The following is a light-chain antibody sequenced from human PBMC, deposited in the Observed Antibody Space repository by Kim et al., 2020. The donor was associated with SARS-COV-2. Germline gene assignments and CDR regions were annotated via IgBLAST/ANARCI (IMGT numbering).Light chain of an antibody. V-gene: IGKV1-8*01. CDR1: QDISSY. CDR2: AAS. J-gene: IGKJ1*01. Sequence: AIQITQSPSSLSASTGDRVTITCRASQDISSYLAWYQQIPGKAPKLLIYAASTLHSGVPSRFSGSGSGTDFTLTINCLQSEDFATYYCQQYYSYPWTFGQGTKVDIK. CDR3: QQYYSYPWT.